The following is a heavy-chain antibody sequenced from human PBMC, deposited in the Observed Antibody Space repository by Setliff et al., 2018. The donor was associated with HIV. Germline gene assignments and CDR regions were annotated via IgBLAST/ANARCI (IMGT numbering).Heavy chain of an antibody. V-gene: IGHV4-61*02. J-gene: IGHJ4*02. Sequence: PSETLSLTCTVSGGSISSGSYYWSWIRQPAGKGLEWIGRIYTSGSTNYNPSLKSRVTISVDTSKNQFSLNLSSVTAADTAIYYCARHANTVTTVFVDYFDYWGQGTLVTVSS. CDR3: ARHANTVTTVFVDYFDY. CDR2: IYTSGST. CDR1: GGSISSGSYY. D-gene: IGHD4-17*01.